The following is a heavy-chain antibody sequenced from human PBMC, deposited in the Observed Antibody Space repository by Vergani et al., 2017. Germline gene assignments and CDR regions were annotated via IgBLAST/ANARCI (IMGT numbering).Heavy chain of an antibody. D-gene: IGHD7-27*01. V-gene: IGHV4-61*02. CDR3: ARDLGIYYYLMDV. CDR2: IYTSGST. CDR1: GCSISSGSYY. Sequence: QVQLQESGPGLVKPSQTLSLTCTVSGCSISSGSYYWSWIRQPAGKGLEWIGRIYTSGSTNYNPSLKSRVTITLDTSKNQFSLKLNSVTAADTAVYYCARDLGIYYYLMDVWGKGTTVTVSS. J-gene: IGHJ6*03.